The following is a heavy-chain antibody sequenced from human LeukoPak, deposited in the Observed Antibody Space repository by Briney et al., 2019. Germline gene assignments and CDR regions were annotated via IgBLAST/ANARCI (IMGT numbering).Heavy chain of an antibody. CDR1: GLTVSSNY. CDR2: IYSGGST. Sequence: GGSLRPSCAASGLTVSSNYMSWVRQAPGKGLEWVSVIYSGGSTYYADTVKGRFTISRDNSKNTLYLQMNNLRAEDTAVYYCARESALRYFDYWGQGTLVTVSS. V-gene: IGHV3-66*01. CDR3: ARESALRYFDY. D-gene: IGHD3-9*01. J-gene: IGHJ4*02.